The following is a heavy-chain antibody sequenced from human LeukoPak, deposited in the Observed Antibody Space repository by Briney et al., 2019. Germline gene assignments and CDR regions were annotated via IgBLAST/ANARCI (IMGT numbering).Heavy chain of an antibody. D-gene: IGHD2-21*02. CDR3: AITVVVTANSDY. V-gene: IGHV5-10-1*01. J-gene: IGHJ4*02. CDR1: GYSFTSYW. CDR2: IDPSDSYT. Sequence: GESLKISCEASGYSFTSYWISWVRQMPGKGLEWMGRIDPSDSYTNYSPSFQGHVTISADKSNSTAYLQWSSLKAADTAMYYCAITVVVTANSDYWGQGTLVTVSS.